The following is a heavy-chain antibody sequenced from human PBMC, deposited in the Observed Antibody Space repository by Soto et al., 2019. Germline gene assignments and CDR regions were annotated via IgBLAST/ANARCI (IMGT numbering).Heavy chain of an antibody. Sequence: EVQLVESGGGLVQPGGSLRLSCAASGLTVSTNPISWVRQAPGKGLEWVSVIYTGGGTHYADSVKGRFTIPRDNSKNTVNLQINSLRPEDTAVYYCARDGSGHWGQGTLVTVSS. CDR3: ARDGSGH. CDR1: GLTVSTNP. CDR2: IYTGGGT. V-gene: IGHV3-66*01. J-gene: IGHJ4*02.